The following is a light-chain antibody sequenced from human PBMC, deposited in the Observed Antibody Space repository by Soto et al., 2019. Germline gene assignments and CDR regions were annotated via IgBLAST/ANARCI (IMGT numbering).Light chain of an antibody. J-gene: IGLJ1*01. CDR3: RSYSKSKNIGV. V-gene: IGLV2-14*01. CDR1: GSDVGGYKY. CDR2: EVS. Sequence: SSLTQPASCSVSPGQTISIPCTGTGSDVGGYKYVSWYQQHPGKAPKLIIYEVSGRPSGVSNRFSGSKYGNTASLTISGIQAEDEADYSCRSYSKSKNIGVLGNGKKVNVL.